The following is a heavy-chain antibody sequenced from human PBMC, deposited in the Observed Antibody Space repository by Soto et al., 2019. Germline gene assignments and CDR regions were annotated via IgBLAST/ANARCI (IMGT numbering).Heavy chain of an antibody. CDR3: ARVRIAAAGTVGRYYYYGMDV. Sequence: SVKVSCKASGGTFSSYAISWVRQAPGQGLEWMGGIIPIFGTANYAQKFQGRVTITADKSTSTAYMELSSLRSEDTAVYYCARVRIAAAGTVGRYYYYGMDVWGQGTTVTVSS. J-gene: IGHJ6*02. D-gene: IGHD6-13*01. V-gene: IGHV1-69*06. CDR2: IIPIFGTA. CDR1: GGTFSSYA.